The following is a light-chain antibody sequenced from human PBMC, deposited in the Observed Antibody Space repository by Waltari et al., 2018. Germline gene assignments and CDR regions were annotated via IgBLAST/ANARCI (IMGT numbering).Light chain of an antibody. Sequence: DIQMTQSPSAMSASVGDRVTITCRASQGIGNSLAWFQQKPGKTPERLIYTVSRLQNGVPSRCSGSGSVTEFTLTISSLQPEDFATYYWLQHKTYPWTFGQGTKVEIK. CDR2: TVS. V-gene: IGKV1-17*03. J-gene: IGKJ1*01. CDR1: QGIGNS. CDR3: LQHKTYPWT.